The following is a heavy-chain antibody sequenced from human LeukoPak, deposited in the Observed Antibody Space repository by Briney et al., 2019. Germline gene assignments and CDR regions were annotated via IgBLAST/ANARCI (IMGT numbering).Heavy chain of an antibody. Sequence: GGSLRLSCTASGFSFSSFRMSWVRQAPGKGLEWVANIKDDGSVKNHVDSLKGRFSISRDNARNSLYLQISSLRAEDTAVYYCAREVVATASAFDCWGQGTLVTVSS. CDR3: AREVVATASAFDC. D-gene: IGHD2-21*01. J-gene: IGHJ4*02. V-gene: IGHV3-7*03. CDR1: GFSFSSFR. CDR2: IKDDGSVK.